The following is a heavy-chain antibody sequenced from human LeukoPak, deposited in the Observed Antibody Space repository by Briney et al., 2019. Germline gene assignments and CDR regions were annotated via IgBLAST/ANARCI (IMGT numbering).Heavy chain of an antibody. CDR1: GFPFSSYW. V-gene: IGHV3-30-3*01. CDR2: ISYDGSNK. CDR3: ARDSLLGDFHFDY. J-gene: IGHJ4*02. Sequence: PGGSLRLSCVASGFPFSSYWMTWVRQAPGKGLEWVAVISYDGSNKYYADSVKGRFTISRDNSKNTLYLQMNSLRAEDTAVYYCARDSLLGDFHFDYWGQGTLVTVSS. D-gene: IGHD3-16*01.